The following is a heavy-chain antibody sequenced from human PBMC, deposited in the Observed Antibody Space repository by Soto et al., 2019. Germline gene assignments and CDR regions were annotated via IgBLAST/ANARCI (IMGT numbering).Heavy chain of an antibody. V-gene: IGHV3-64*01. J-gene: IGHJ4*02. D-gene: IGHD1-7*01. CDR3: VRRVSGNYDY. Sequence: EVQLAESGGGMVQPGGSLRLSCVASGFTFSSYDMHWVRQAPGKGLEYVSSISSNGGTTYYGNSVKGRFTISRDNSKNTLYLQMGSVRAEYMAVYYCVRRVSGNYDYWGQGTLVTVSS. CDR1: GFTFSSYD. CDR2: ISSNGGTT.